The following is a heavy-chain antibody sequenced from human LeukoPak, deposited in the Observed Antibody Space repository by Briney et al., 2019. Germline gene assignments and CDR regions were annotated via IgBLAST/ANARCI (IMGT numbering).Heavy chain of an antibody. J-gene: IGHJ5*02. V-gene: IGHV1-2*02. CDR2: IDPISGDT. CDR1: GYTFTGYY. Sequence: GASVKVSCKASGYTFTGYYMHWLRQAPGQGLEWMGWIDPISGDTKYAQDFQGRVTMTRDTSISTAFMELSGLISDDTALYYCARYGDAHWFDPWGQGTLVTVSS. CDR3: ARYGDAHWFDP. D-gene: IGHD4-17*01.